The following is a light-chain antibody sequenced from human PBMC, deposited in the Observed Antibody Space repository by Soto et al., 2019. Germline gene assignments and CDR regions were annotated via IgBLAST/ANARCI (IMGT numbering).Light chain of an antibody. V-gene: IGKV3-15*01. CDR2: DTY. Sequence: EIVMTQSPATLSVSPGERATLSCRASQNINNKLAWIQQKPGQAPRLLIYDTYIRATDIPARFSGSGSGTEFNLTVSSLQSEDFVVYYCLQYQKWPRTFGQGTKVEIK. CDR1: QNINNK. CDR3: LQYQKWPRT. J-gene: IGKJ1*01.